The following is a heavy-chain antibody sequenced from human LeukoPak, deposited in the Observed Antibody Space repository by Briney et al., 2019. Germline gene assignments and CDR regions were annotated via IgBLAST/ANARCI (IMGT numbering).Heavy chain of an antibody. J-gene: IGHJ3*02. CDR1: GGSISSSSYY. CDR3: ARLVVVTAGYAFDI. V-gene: IGHV4-39*07. Sequence: SETLSLICTVSGGSISSSSYYWAWIRQPPGKGLEWIGSIYYSGSTYHNPSLKSRVTISVDTSKNQFSLKLSSVTAADTAVYYCARLVVVTAGYAFDIWGQGTMVTVSS. D-gene: IGHD2-21*02. CDR2: IYYSGST.